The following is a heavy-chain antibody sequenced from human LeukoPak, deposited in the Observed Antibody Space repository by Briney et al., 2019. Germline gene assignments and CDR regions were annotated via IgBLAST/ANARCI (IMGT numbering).Heavy chain of an antibody. J-gene: IGHJ1*01. V-gene: IGHV1-69*04. Sequence: ASVKVSCKASGGTFSSYAISWVRQAPGQGLEWMGRIIPILGIANYAQKFQGRVTITADKSTSTAYMELSSLRSEDTAVYYCARESCGGDCYFSRWRPGEYFQHWGQGTLVTVSS. CDR3: ARESCGGDCYFSRWRPGEYFQH. CDR2: IIPILGIA. D-gene: IGHD2-21*02. CDR1: GGTFSSYA.